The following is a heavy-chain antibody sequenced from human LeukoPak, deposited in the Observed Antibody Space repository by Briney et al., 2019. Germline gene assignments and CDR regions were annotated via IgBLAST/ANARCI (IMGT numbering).Heavy chain of an antibody. V-gene: IGHV1-69*04. J-gene: IGHJ1*01. CDR2: IIPILGIA. CDR1: GDRPDMYA. Sequence: SVKVSCKASGDRPDMYAVSWVRQAPGQGLEWMGRIIPILGIANYAQKFQGRVTITADKSTSTAYMELSSLRSEDTAVYYCARGATTFQHWGQGTLVTVSS. CDR3: ARGATTFQH. D-gene: IGHD1-26*01.